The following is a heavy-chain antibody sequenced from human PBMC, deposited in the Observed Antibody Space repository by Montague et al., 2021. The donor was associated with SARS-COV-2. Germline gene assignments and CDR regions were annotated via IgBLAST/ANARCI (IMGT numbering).Heavy chain of an antibody. CDR2: IYYSGST. D-gene: IGHD3-9*01. CDR1: GGSIRSSSYY. V-gene: IGHV4-39*01. CDR3: ARHRITIFLGSMFDY. J-gene: IGHJ4*02. Sequence: SETLSLTCTVSGGSIRSSSYYWGWIRQPPGKGLEWIGSIYYSGSTYYNPSLKSRVTISVDTSKNQFSLKLSSVTAADTAVYYCARHRITIFLGSMFDYWGRGTLVTVSS.